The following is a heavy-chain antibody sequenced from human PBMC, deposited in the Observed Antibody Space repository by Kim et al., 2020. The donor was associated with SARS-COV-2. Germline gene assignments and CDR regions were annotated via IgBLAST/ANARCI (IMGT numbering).Heavy chain of an antibody. V-gene: IGHV1-69*13. J-gene: IGHJ4*02. Sequence: SVKVSCKASGGTFSSYAISWVRQAPGQGLEWMGGIIPIFGTANYAQKFQGRVTITADESTSTAYMELSSLRSEDTAVYYCAIVTVGGYYTISYYFDYWGQGTLVTVSS. D-gene: IGHD3-3*01. CDR2: IIPIFGTA. CDR1: GGTFSSYA. CDR3: AIVTVGGYYTISYYFDY.